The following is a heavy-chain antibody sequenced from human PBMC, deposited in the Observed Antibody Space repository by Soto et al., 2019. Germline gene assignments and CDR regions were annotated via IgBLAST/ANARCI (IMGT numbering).Heavy chain of an antibody. Sequence: GGSLRLSCSASGFTFSSYAIHWVRQAPGKGLEYVSAISINGGSTYYADSVKGRFTISRDNSKNTLYLQMSSLRAEDTAVYYCVKVFGVWRYCSSTSCPPPIDPWGQGTLVTVSS. CDR1: GFTFSSYA. CDR2: ISINGGST. V-gene: IGHV3-64D*06. CDR3: VKVFGVWRYCSSTSCPPPIDP. J-gene: IGHJ5*02. D-gene: IGHD2-2*01.